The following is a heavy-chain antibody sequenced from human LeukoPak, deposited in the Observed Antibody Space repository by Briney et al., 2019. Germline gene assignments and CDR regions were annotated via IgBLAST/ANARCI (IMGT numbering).Heavy chain of an antibody. CDR2: INPNSGGT. Sequence: ASVKVSCKASGYTFTGYYMHWVRQAPGQGLEWMGWINPNSGGTNYAQKFQGRVTTTRDTSISTAYMELSRLRSDDTAVYYCAREWIAVAGTGWFDPWGQGTLVTVSS. CDR1: GYTFTGYY. V-gene: IGHV1-2*02. CDR3: AREWIAVAGTGWFDP. D-gene: IGHD6-19*01. J-gene: IGHJ5*02.